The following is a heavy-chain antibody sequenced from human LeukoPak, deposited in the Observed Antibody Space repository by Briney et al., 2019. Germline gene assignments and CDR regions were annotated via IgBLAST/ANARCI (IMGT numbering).Heavy chain of an antibody. CDR3: AREFYGGRPAY. V-gene: IGHV4-4*07. Sequence: SETLSLTCTVSGGSIKDSDWRWIRQPTGKGLEWIGRIYTNGRTNYNPSLKSRVTMSLDTSKNQFSLKLTSVTAADTAVYYCAREFYGGRPAYWGQGTLVTVSS. J-gene: IGHJ4*02. D-gene: IGHD4-23*01. CDR1: GGSIKDSD. CDR2: IYTNGRT.